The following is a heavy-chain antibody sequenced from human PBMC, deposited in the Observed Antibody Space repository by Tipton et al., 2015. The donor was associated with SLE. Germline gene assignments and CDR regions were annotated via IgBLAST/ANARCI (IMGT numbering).Heavy chain of an antibody. V-gene: IGHV4-59*08. Sequence: LRLSCTVSGASISSPYCSWIRQPPGQGLEWIGFVSYSGNTHYNPSLQSRLTISVDRSKNQFSLNLRSVTAADTAVYFYAKSGGSGYNFWGQGILVTVSS. J-gene: IGHJ4*02. CDR2: VSYSGNT. CDR3: AKSGGSGYNF. CDR1: GASISSPY. D-gene: IGHD5-12*01.